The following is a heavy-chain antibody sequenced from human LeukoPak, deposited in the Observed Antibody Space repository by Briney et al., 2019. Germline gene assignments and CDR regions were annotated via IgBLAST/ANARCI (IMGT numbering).Heavy chain of an antibody. CDR3: ASRAIAARETIDY. CDR1: GGSISSYY. CDR2: IYTSGST. Sequence: SETLSLTCTVSGGSISSYYWSWIRQPPGKGLEWIGYIYTSGSTNYNPSLKSRVTISVDTSKNQFSLKLSSVTAADTAVYYCASRAIAARETIDYWGQGTLVTVS. J-gene: IGHJ4*02. D-gene: IGHD6-6*01. V-gene: IGHV4-4*08.